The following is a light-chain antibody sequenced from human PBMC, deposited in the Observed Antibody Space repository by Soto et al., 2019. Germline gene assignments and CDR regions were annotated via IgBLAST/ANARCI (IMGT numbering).Light chain of an antibody. V-gene: IGLV2-23*02. CDR2: EVS. CDR3: CSFAKSDNIV. Sequence: QSALTQPASVSGSPGQSLTISCTGTASDVGAYNLVSWYQLHPRKPPKLIIYEVSERPSGVSNRFSGSKSGYTASLTISGVQSEDEAAYYCCSFAKSDNIVFGGGTKLTVL. CDR1: ASDVGAYNL. J-gene: IGLJ2*01.